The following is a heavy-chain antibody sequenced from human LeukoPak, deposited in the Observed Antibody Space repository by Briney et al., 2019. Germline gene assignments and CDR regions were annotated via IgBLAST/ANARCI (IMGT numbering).Heavy chain of an antibody. CDR1: GFTVSSNY. J-gene: IGHJ3*02. Sequence: PGGSLRLSCAASGFTVSSNYMSWVRQAPGKGLEWVSAVRGSAGSTYYADSVKGRFTISRDNSKNTLYLQMNSLRAEDTAVYYCAKTSRGVGATKGDDAFDIWGQGTMVTVSS. V-gene: IGHV3-23*01. CDR2: VRGSAGST. CDR3: AKTSRGVGATKGDDAFDI. D-gene: IGHD1-26*01.